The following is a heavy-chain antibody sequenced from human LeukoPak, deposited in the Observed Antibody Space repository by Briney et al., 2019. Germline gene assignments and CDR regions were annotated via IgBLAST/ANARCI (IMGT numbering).Heavy chain of an antibody. J-gene: IGHJ4*02. CDR2: IYHTGST. D-gene: IGHD3-10*01. CDR3: ARGVLY. CDR1: GYYISSGYY. V-gene: IGHV4-38-2*01. Sequence: PSETLSLTCDVSGYYISSGYYWGWIRQPPGKRLEWIGSIYHTGSTYYNPSLKSRVSISVDTSKNQFSLKLSSVTAADTAVYYCARGVLYWGQGTLVTVSS.